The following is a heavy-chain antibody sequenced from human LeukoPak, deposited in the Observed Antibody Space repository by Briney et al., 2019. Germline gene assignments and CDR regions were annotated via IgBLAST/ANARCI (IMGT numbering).Heavy chain of an antibody. Sequence: PSETLSLTCAVYGGSFSVYYWSWIRQPPGKGLECIGEINHSGSTNYNPSLTSRVTISVDTSKNQFSLKLSSVTAADTAVYYCARTIAAAGTYYFDYWGQGTLVTVSS. CDR1: GGSFSVYY. V-gene: IGHV4-34*01. CDR2: INHSGST. J-gene: IGHJ4*02. D-gene: IGHD6-13*01. CDR3: ARTIAAAGTYYFDY.